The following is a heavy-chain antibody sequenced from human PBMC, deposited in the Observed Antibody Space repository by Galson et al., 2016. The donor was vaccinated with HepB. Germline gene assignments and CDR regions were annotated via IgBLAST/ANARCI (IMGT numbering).Heavy chain of an antibody. D-gene: IGHD1-14*01. V-gene: IGHV4-39*01. J-gene: IGHJ4*01. CDR3: ARKFDLTEGNYFEY. CDR2: IYHSGIS. Sequence: SETLSLTCTVSGGSIDRTSYYWGWIRQPPGKGLEWIASIYHSGISYYHPTHRGRVTISVDTSSKEFSLNLRSVTDADTAMYYCARKFDLTEGNYFEYWGQGTLVTVSS. CDR1: GGSIDRTSYY.